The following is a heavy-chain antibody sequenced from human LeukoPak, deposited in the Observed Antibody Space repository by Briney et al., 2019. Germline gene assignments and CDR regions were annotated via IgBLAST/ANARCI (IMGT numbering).Heavy chain of an antibody. CDR3: ARGLHDRSWYEAH. CDR2: LPPDGSYQ. CDR1: GFTFSDYT. Sequence: GGSLRLFCAASGFTFSDYTMQWVRQAPGKGLEWVALLPPDGSYQYYADSLKGRFTISRDNFKNALYLQMNSLRLEDTAVYYCARGLHDRSWYEAHWGQGTLLSVSS. V-gene: IGHV3-30*04. J-gene: IGHJ4*02. D-gene: IGHD6-13*01.